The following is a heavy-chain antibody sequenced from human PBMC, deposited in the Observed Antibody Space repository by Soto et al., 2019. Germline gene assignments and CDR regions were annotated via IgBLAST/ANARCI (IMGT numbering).Heavy chain of an antibody. D-gene: IGHD2-15*01. CDR1: GGSISSSSYY. Sequence: QLQLQESGPGLVKPSETLSLTCTVSGGSISSSSYYWGWIRQPPGKGLEWIGSIYYSGSTYYNPSLKSRLPISVATSQTQFSLQLSSVTAADPAVYYCARHTPAISISDHWGQGTLVTVSS. V-gene: IGHV4-39*01. CDR3: ARHTPAISISDH. CDR2: IYYSGST. J-gene: IGHJ4*02.